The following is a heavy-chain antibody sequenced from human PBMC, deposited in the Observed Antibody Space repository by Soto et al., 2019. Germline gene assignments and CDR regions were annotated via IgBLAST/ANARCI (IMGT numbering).Heavy chain of an antibody. J-gene: IGHJ4*02. V-gene: IGHV3-30*03. CDR1: GFTFSSYG. CDR2: ISYDGSNK. CDR3: ARDLPSHIVVVTATFDY. D-gene: IGHD2-21*02. Sequence: GGSLRLSCAASGFTFSSYGMHWVRQAPGKGLEWVAVISYDGSNKYYADSVKGRFTISRDNSKNTLYLQMNSLRAEDTAVYYCARDLPSHIVVVTATFDYWGQGTLVTVSS.